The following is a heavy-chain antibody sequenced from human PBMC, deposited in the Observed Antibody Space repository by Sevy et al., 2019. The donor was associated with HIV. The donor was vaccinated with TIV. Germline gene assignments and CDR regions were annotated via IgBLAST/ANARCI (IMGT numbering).Heavy chain of an antibody. V-gene: IGHV3-23*01. CDR3: AKSPRIAVAVNWFDP. CDR2: ISGSGGST. D-gene: IGHD6-19*01. J-gene: IGHJ5*02. CDR1: GFTFSSYA. Sequence: GGSLRLSCAASGFTFSSYAMSWVRQAPGKGLEWVSAISGSGGSTYYADSVKGRFTISRDNSKNTLYLQMNSRRAEDTAVNYCAKSPRIAVAVNWFDPWGQGTLVTVSS.